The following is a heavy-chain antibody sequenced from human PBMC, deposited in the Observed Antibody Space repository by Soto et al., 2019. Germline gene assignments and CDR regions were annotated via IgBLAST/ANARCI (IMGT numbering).Heavy chain of an antibody. CDR2: ISGSGGST. D-gene: IGHD2-2*01. Sequence: EVQLLESGGAWVQPGGSLRPPCAASGFTFSSYARTWFRQAPGKGLDGASAISGSGGSTSYADSVKGRFTISRDNSKNTLYLQMNSLRAEDTAVYYCAKGGAPAARYYYYYMDVWGKGTTVTVSS. CDR3: AKGGAPAARYYYYYMDV. CDR1: GFTFSSYA. V-gene: IGHV3-23*01. J-gene: IGHJ6*03.